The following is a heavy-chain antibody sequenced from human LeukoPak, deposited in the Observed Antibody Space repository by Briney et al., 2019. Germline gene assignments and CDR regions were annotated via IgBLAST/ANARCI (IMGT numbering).Heavy chain of an antibody. CDR3: ARGVKWELLRGVDY. Sequence: GGSLRLSCAASGFTFSSYGMHWVRQAPGKGLEWVAVTSYDGSNNYYADSVKGRFTTSRDNPKNTLYLQVNSLRVEDTAVYYCARGVKWELLRGVDYWGQGTLVTVSS. CDR1: GFTFSSYG. CDR2: TSYDGSNN. J-gene: IGHJ4*02. D-gene: IGHD1-26*01. V-gene: IGHV3-30*03.